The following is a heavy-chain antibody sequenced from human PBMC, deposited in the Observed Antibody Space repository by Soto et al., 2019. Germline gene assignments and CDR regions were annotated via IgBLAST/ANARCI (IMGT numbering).Heavy chain of an antibody. CDR2: IYPGDSDT. J-gene: IGHJ3*02. D-gene: IGHD3-22*01. Sequence: GESLKISCKGSGYSFTSYWIGWVRQTPGKGLEWMGIIYPGDSDTRYSPSFQGQVTISADKSISTAYLQWSSLKASDTAMYYCALDDYYDSSGYPPSDAFDIWGQGTMVTVSS. CDR3: ALDDYYDSSGYPPSDAFDI. CDR1: GYSFTSYW. V-gene: IGHV5-51*01.